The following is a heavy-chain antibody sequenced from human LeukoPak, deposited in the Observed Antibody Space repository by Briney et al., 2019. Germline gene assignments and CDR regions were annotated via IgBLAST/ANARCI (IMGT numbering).Heavy chain of an antibody. CDR3: ARDRRFWNYEGLDY. CDR1: GYTFTSYA. Sequence: ASVKVSCKASGYTFTSYAMNWVRQAPGQGLEWMGWINPNSGGTNYAQKFQGRVTMTRDMSTSTVYMELSSLRSEDTAVYYCARDRRFWNYEGLDYWGQGTLVTVSS. V-gene: IGHV1-2*02. D-gene: IGHD1-7*01. CDR2: INPNSGGT. J-gene: IGHJ4*02.